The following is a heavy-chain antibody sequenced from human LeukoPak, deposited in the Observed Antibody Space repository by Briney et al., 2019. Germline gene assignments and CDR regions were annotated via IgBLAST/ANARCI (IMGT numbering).Heavy chain of an antibody. CDR2: ISYDGSNK. D-gene: IGHD3-10*02. CDR1: GFTFSSYA. J-gene: IGHJ6*04. CDR3: AELGITMIGGV. V-gene: IGHV3-30*04. Sequence: GGSLRLSCAASGFTFSSYAMHWVRQAPGKWLEWVAVISYDGSNKYGDSVKGRFTISRDNAKNSLYLQMNSLRAEDTAVYYCAELGITMIGGVWGKGTTVTISS.